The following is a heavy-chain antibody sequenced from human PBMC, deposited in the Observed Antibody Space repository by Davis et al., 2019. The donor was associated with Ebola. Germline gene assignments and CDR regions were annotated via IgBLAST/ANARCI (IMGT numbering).Heavy chain of an antibody. J-gene: IGHJ4*02. V-gene: IGHV6-1*01. CDR3: ARDPPYDQGYDY. D-gene: IGHD3-22*01. Sequence: SQTLSLTCAISGDSVSSNTAAWNWIRQSPSRGLEWLGRTYYRSKWYVDYAVSLKSRMTINPDTSKNQFSLQLSSVTPEDTAVYYCARDPPYDQGYDYWGQGILVTVSS. CDR2: TYYRSKWYV. CDR1: GDSVSSNTAA.